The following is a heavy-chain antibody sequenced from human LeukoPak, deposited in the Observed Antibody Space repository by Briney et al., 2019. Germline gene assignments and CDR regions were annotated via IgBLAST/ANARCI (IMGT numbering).Heavy chain of an antibody. Sequence: SETLSLTCTVSGGSISSYYWSWIRQPPGKGLEWIGYIYYSGSTNYNPSLKSRVTISVDTSKNQFSLKLSSVTAADTAVYYCARHGGSYGVYYYYYMDVWGKGTTATVSS. J-gene: IGHJ6*03. CDR3: ARHGGSYGVYYYYYMDV. CDR1: GGSISSYY. V-gene: IGHV4-59*01. CDR2: IYYSGST. D-gene: IGHD1-26*01.